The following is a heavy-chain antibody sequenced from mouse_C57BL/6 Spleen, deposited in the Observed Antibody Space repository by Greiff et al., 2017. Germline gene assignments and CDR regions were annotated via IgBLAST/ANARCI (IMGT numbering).Heavy chain of an antibody. J-gene: IGHJ4*01. V-gene: IGHV1-52*01. D-gene: IGHD1-1*01. Sequence: QVQLQQPGAELVRPGSSVKLSCKASGYTFTSYWMHWVKQRPIQGLEWIGNIDPSDSETHYNQKFKDKATLTVDKSSSTAYMQLSSLTSEDSSVYDCAREDYGSRDYAMDYWGQGTSVTVSS. CDR3: AREDYGSRDYAMDY. CDR2: IDPSDSET. CDR1: GYTFTSYW.